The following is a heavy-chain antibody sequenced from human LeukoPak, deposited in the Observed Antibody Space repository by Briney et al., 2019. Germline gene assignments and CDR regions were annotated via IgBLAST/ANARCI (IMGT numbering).Heavy chain of an antibody. Sequence: GGSLRLSCAASGFTFSSYSMNWVRQAPGKGLEWVSGISSSGGSTSYADSVKGRFTISRDNSKNTLYLQMNSLRVEDTAVYYCANPRDSSTWYTFDYWGQGTLVTVSS. V-gene: IGHV3-23*01. J-gene: IGHJ4*02. CDR2: ISSSGGST. CDR3: ANPRDSSTWYTFDY. CDR1: GFTFSSYS. D-gene: IGHD6-13*01.